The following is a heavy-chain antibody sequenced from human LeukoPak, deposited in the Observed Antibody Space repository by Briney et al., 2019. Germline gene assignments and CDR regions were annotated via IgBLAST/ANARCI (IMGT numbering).Heavy chain of an antibody. V-gene: IGHV4-39*01. D-gene: IGHD3-22*01. J-gene: IGHJ4*02. CDR2: MYYSGST. CDR1: GGSISGGNYY. Sequence: PSETLSLTCTVSGGSISGGNYYWGWIRQPPGKGLECIGSMYYSGSTFYNPPLKSRVTISVDTSKNQFSLKLRSVTAADTAVYYCVRLNGGYYEAIFDYWGQGTLVTVSS. CDR3: VRLNGGYYEAIFDY.